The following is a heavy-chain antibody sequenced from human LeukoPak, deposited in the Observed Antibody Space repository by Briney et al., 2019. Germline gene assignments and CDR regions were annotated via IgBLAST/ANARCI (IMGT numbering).Heavy chain of an antibody. D-gene: IGHD3-22*01. CDR1: GGTFSSYA. V-gene: IGHV1-46*01. Sequence: ASVKVSCKASGGTFSSYAISWVRQAPGQGLEWMGIINPSGGSTSYAQKFQGRVTMTRDTSTSTVYMELSSLRSEDTAVYYCASQATSGYYPGSDYWGQGTLVTVSS. J-gene: IGHJ4*02. CDR3: ASQATSGYYPGSDY. CDR2: INPSGGST.